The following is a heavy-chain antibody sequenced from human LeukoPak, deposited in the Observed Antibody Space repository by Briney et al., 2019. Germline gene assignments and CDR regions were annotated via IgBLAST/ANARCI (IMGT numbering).Heavy chain of an antibody. CDR3: ARLVVAGTIYYYYYMDV. CDR2: IYYSVST. Sequence: PSETLSLTCTVSAGSISSSSYYWGWIRQPPGRGLEWIGRIYYSVSTYYNPALKSRVTISVDTSKTQYSLKLSSVTAADTAVYYCARLVVAGTIYYYYYMDVWGKGTTVTISS. D-gene: IGHD6-19*01. V-gene: IGHV4-39*01. CDR1: AGSISSSSYY. J-gene: IGHJ6*03.